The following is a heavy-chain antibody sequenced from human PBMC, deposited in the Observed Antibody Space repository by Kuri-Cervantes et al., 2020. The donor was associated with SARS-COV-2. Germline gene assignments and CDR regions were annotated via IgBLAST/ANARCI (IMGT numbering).Heavy chain of an antibody. CDR3: ARDSMTTRDFDY. D-gene: IGHD4-11*01. V-gene: IGHV3-74*01. Sequence: GESLKISCVASGFTFSSYWMHWVRQAPGKGLVWVSRLTNDGSDAIFADSVKGRFTISRDNAKNMLYLYMNSLRADDMAVYYCARDSMTTRDFDYWGQGTLVTVSS. CDR2: LTNDGSDA. J-gene: IGHJ4*02. CDR1: GFTFSSYW.